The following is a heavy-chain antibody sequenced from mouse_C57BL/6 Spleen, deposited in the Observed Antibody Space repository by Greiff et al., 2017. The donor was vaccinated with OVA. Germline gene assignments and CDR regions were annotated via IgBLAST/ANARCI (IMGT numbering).Heavy chain of an antibody. CDR3: ARGPHGSSYSWFAY. CDR1: GFTFSDYY. V-gene: IGHV5-16*01. J-gene: IGHJ3*01. D-gene: IGHD1-1*01. Sequence: EVMLVESEGGLVQPGSSMKLSCTASGFTFSDYYMAWVRQVPEKGLEWVANINYDGSSTYYLDSLKSRFIISRDNAKNILYLQMSSLKSEDTATYYCARGPHGSSYSWFAYWGQGTLVTVSA. CDR2: INYDGSST.